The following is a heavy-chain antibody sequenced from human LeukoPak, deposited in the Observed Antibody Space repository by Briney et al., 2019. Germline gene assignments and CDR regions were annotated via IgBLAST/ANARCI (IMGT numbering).Heavy chain of an antibody. Sequence: GGSLRLSCAASGFTFSSYAMSWVRQAPGKGLEGVSAISGSGGSTYYADSVKGRFTISRDNSKNTLYLQMNSLRAEDTAVYYCADRYCSSTSCLDYWGQGTLVTVSS. V-gene: IGHV3-23*01. CDR3: ADRYCSSTSCLDY. CDR2: ISGSGGST. CDR1: GFTFSSYA. J-gene: IGHJ4*02. D-gene: IGHD2-2*01.